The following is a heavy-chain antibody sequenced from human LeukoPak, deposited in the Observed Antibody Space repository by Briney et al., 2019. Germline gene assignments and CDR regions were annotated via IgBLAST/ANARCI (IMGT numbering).Heavy chain of an antibody. J-gene: IGHJ4*02. Sequence: PGGSLRLSCAASGFTFSSYDMNWVRQAPGKGLEWLSSINSGGSSIYYADSVKGRFTISRDNAKNSLYLQMNCLRAEDTAVYYCGGDGPYSSCWPYFDFWGQGTLVTVSS. CDR3: GGDGPYSSCWPYFDF. D-gene: IGHD6-19*01. V-gene: IGHV3-48*03. CDR2: INSGGSSI. CDR1: GFTFSSYD.